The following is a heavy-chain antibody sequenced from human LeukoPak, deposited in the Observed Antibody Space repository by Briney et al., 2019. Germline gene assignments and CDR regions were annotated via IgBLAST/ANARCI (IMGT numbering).Heavy chain of an antibody. Sequence: ASVKVSCKASGGTFSSYAISWVRQAPGQGLEWMGGILPIFGTANYAQKFQGRVTITADKSTSTAYMELSSLRSEDTAVYYCARVGHYYYMDVWGKGTTVTVSS. V-gene: IGHV1-69*06. J-gene: IGHJ6*03. CDR2: ILPIFGTA. CDR1: GGTFSSYA. CDR3: ARVGHYYYMDV.